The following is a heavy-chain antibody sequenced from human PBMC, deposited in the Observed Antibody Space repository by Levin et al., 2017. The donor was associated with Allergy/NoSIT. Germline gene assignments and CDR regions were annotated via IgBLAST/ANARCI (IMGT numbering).Heavy chain of an antibody. Sequence: GESLKISCKASGFTFTIYDIHWVRQAPGQGLEWVGRLNPNTGGTDSAQKFMGRVTMTRDTSTTTAFMELTRLRPDDKAIYYCARETIAAPPYNWFDTWGQGALVTVSS. CDR2: LNPNTGGT. J-gene: IGHJ5*02. D-gene: IGHD6-13*01. CDR3: ARETIAAPPYNWFDT. V-gene: IGHV1-2*06. CDR1: GFTFTIYD.